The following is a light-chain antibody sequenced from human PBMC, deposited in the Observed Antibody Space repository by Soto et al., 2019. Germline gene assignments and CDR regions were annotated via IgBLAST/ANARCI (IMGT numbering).Light chain of an antibody. V-gene: IGLV2-11*01. Sequence: QSALTQPRSLSGSPGQSVTISCTGTSSDVGGSNHVSWYQHHPGKAPKFMIYDVNKRPSGVPDRFSGSKSGTSASLAITGLQAEDEADYYCQSYDSSLSGYVFGTGTKVTVL. J-gene: IGLJ1*01. CDR1: SSDVGGSNH. CDR2: DVN. CDR3: QSYDSSLSGYV.